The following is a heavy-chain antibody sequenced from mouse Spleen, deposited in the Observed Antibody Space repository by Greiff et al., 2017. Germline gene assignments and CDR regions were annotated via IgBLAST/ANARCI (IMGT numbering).Heavy chain of an antibody. V-gene: IGHV5-12-1*01. CDR3: ARRKYYGSSYVYFDV. CDR2: ISSGGGST. D-gene: IGHD1-1*01. CDR1: GFAFSSYD. Sequence: EVQLVESGGGLVKPGGSLKLSCAASGFAFSSYDMSWVRQTPEKRLEWVAYISSGGGSTYYPDTVKGRFTISRDNAKNTLYLQMSSLKSEDTAMYYCARRKYYGSSYVYFDVWGAGTTVTVSS. J-gene: IGHJ1*01.